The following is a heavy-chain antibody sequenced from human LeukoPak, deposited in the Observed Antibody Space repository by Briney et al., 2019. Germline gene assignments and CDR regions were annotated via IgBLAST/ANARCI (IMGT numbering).Heavy chain of an antibody. J-gene: IGHJ4*02. CDR2: ISSSSSYI. CDR1: GFSFSSYT. V-gene: IGHV3-21*01. Sequence: PGGSLRLSCAASGFSFSSYTMNWVRQAPGKGLEWVSIISSSSSYIYYADSVKGRFTITRDNAKNALYLQMNSLRVEDTAVYYCARDGRCGGDCYASWGQGTLVTVSS. D-gene: IGHD2-21*02. CDR3: ARDGRCGGDCYAS.